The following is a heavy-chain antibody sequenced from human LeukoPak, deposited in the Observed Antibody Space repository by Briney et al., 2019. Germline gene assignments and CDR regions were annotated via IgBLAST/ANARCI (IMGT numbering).Heavy chain of an antibody. Sequence: SETLSLTCTVSGGSMSSYYWSWIRQPPGKGLEWIGYIYSSGDTNYNPSLKSRVSISVDTSKNQFSLKLSSVTAADTAVYYCARHPDDYYYDRGPHFDYWGQGTLVTVSS. CDR3: ARHPDDYYYDRGPHFDY. J-gene: IGHJ4*02. CDR1: GGSMSSYY. V-gene: IGHV4-59*01. D-gene: IGHD3-22*01. CDR2: IYSSGDT.